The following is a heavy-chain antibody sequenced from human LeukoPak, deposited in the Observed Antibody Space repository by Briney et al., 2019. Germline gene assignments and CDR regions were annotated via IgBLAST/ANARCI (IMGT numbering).Heavy chain of an antibody. V-gene: IGHV4-31*03. CDR3: ARDAPLRVYGDYSAGLDA. Sequence: SETLSLTCTVSGGSITSTDYYWNWIRQHPGKGLEWIGYIYYSGSTYYNPSLKSRVTISVDTSKNQFSLKLSSVTAADTAVYYCARDAPLRVYGDYSAGLDAWGQGTTVTVSS. J-gene: IGHJ6*02. CDR2: IYYSGST. CDR1: GGSITSTDYY. D-gene: IGHD4-17*01.